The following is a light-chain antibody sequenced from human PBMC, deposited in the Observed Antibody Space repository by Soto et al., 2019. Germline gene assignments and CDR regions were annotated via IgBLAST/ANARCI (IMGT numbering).Light chain of an antibody. CDR1: QSVSSSY. Sequence: DIVLTQSPCTLSLSPGERATLSCRASQSVSSSYLAWYQQKPGPAPSLLIYGASSRATGIPDRFSGSGSGTDFTLTISRLEPEDFAVYYCQQYGSSPRTFGQGTKVEIK. J-gene: IGKJ1*01. V-gene: IGKV3-20*01. CDR3: QQYGSSPRT. CDR2: GAS.